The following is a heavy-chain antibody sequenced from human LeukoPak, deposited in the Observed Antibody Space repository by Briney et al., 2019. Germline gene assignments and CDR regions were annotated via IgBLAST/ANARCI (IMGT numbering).Heavy chain of an antibody. CDR3: ARDPNYYDSSGPPSGFDY. J-gene: IGHJ4*02. V-gene: IGHV4-34*01. D-gene: IGHD3-22*01. Sequence: SETLSLTCAVYGGSFSGYYWSWIRQPPGKGLEWIGEISHSGSTNYNPSLKSRVTISVDTSKNQFSLKLSSVTAADTAVYYCARDPNYYDSSGPPSGFDYWGQGTLVTVSS. CDR2: ISHSGST. CDR1: GGSFSGYY.